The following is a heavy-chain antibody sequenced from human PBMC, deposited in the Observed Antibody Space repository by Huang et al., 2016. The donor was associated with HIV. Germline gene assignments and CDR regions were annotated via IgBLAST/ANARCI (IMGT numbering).Heavy chain of an antibody. Sequence: QVQLQESGPGLVKPPQTLSLTCRVSGDSISTSNYCWTWISQPPGKGLEWLGYICNSGKTYYNPSLKSRLTISVDTSKNQCSLKLTSVSAADTAVYYWARSFEDYGVDYWGQGTLVAVSS. D-gene: IGHD4-17*01. CDR3: ARSFEDYGVDY. J-gene: IGHJ4*02. V-gene: IGHV4-30-4*08. CDR1: GDSISTSNYC. CDR2: ICNSGKT.